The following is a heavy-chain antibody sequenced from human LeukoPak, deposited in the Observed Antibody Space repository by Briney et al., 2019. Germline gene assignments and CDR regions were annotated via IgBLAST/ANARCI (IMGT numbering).Heavy chain of an antibody. CDR3: ARGGMTIFGVVIGRAFDY. Sequence: SETLSLTCAVYGGSFSGYYWSWIRQPPGKGREWIGEINHSGSTNYNPSLKSRVTISVDTSKNQFSLKLSSVTAADTAVYYCARGGMTIFGVVIGRAFDYWGQGTLVTVSS. CDR2: INHSGST. D-gene: IGHD3-3*01. V-gene: IGHV4-34*01. J-gene: IGHJ4*02. CDR1: GGSFSGYY.